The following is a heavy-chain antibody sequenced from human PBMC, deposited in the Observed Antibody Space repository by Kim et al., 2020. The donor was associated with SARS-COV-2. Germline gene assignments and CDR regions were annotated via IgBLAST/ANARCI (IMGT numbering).Heavy chain of an antibody. CDR1: GFTFSSYG. D-gene: IGHD3-3*01. V-gene: IGHV3-33*08. Sequence: GGSLRLSCAASGFTFSSYGMHWVRQAPGKGLEWVAVIWYDGSNKYYADSVKGRFTISRDNSKNTLYLQMNSLRAEDTAVYYCARGIFGVVSYYYGMDVWGQGTTVTVSS. CDR3: ARGIFGVVSYYYGMDV. CDR2: IWYDGSNK. J-gene: IGHJ6*02.